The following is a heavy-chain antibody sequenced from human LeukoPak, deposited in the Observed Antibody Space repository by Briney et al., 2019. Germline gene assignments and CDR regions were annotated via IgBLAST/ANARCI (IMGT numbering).Heavy chain of an antibody. CDR2: IKQDGSEK. D-gene: IGHD3-10*01. Sequence: GSLRLSCAASGFTFSSYWMSWVRQAPGKGLEWVANIKQDGSEKYYVDSVKGRFTISRDNAKNSLYPQMNSLRAEDTAVYYCVTGRGENWDQGTLVTVSS. CDR3: VTGRGEN. V-gene: IGHV3-7*01. J-gene: IGHJ4*02. CDR1: GFTFSSYW.